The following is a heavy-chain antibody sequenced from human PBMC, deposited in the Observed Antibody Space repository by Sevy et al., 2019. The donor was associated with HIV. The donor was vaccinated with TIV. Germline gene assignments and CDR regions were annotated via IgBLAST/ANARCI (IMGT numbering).Heavy chain of an antibody. J-gene: IGHJ4*02. V-gene: IGHV3-7*01. D-gene: IGHD5-18*01. CDR3: ARGGYSYGSY. CDR1: GFTFSNSW. Sequence: GGSLRLSCEASGFTFSNSWMSWVRQFPGKGLEWVANIKEDGSEKNYVDSVKGRFTISRDNAKNSLYLEMNGLTVEDTAVFYCARGGYSYGSYWGQGALVTVSS. CDR2: IKEDGSEK.